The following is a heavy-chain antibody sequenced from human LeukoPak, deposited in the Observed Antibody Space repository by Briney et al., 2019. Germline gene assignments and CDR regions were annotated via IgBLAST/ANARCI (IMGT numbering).Heavy chain of an antibody. CDR1: GGSISSSNYF. J-gene: IGHJ3*02. CDR3: ARHGLTYSHKSNFDI. V-gene: IGHV4-39*01. Sequence: PSETLSLTCTVSGGSISSSNYFWGWIRQPPGKGLEWIGSINDSGSTYYNPSLKSRVTISVDTSKNQFSLKLSSVTAADTAVYYCARHGLTYSHKSNFDIWGQGTMVTVSS. CDR2: INDSGST. D-gene: IGHD6-13*01.